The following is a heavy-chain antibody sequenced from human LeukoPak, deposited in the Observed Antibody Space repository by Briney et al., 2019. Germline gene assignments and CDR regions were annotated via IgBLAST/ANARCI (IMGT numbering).Heavy chain of an antibody. Sequence: ASVKVSCKASGYTFTSYDINRVRQATGQGLEWMGWMNPNSGNTGYAQKFQGRVTMTRNTSISTAYMELSSLRSEDTAVYYCARSYDYIWGSYRSCWFDPWGQGTLVTVSS. CDR1: GYTFTSYD. J-gene: IGHJ5*02. V-gene: IGHV1-8*01. CDR2: MNPNSGNT. D-gene: IGHD3-16*01. CDR3: ARSYDYIWGSYRSCWFDP.